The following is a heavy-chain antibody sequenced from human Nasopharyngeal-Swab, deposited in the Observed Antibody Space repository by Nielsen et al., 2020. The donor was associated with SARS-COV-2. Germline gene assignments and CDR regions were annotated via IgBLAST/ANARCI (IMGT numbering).Heavy chain of an antibody. CDR2: ISYDGNQI. CDR1: GFTFADFA. J-gene: IGHJ4*02. D-gene: IGHD6-19*01. V-gene: IGHV3-30-3*01. Sequence: GESLKISCATSGFTFADFALHWVRQAPGKGLEWVSIISYDGNQIYYGGSVRGRFTISRDNSRNTLYLQMNSLRPDDTAVYYCATRAVAGDSFDWWGQGTLVTVSS. CDR3: ATRAVAGDSFDW.